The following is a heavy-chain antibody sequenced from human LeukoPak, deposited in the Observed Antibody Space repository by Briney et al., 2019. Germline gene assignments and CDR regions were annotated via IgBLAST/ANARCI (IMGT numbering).Heavy chain of an antibody. V-gene: IGHV4-34*01. CDR1: GGSFSGYY. CDR2: INHSGST. J-gene: IGHJ4*02. D-gene: IGHD2-2*01. Sequence: PSETLSLTCAVYGGSFSGYYWSWIRQPPGKGLEWIGEINHSGSTNYNPSLKSRVTISVDRSKNQFSLKLSSVTAADTAVYYCAGEPGGPAASPPDYWGQGTLVTVSS. CDR3: AGEPGGPAASPPDY.